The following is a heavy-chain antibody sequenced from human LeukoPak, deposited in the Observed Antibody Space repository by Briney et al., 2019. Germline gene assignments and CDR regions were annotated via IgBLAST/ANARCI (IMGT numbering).Heavy chain of an antibody. CDR2: ISSSSTYI. J-gene: IGHJ4*02. D-gene: IGHD3-22*01. Sequence: GGSLRLSCAASGFTFSEYNMNWVRQAPGKGLEWLSSISSSSTYIYYADSVKGRFTISRDNAKNSLYLQMNSLKTEDTAVYYCTSTSYSYDSSGPRQIMGSLDYWGQGNMVTVSS. V-gene: IGHV3-21*03. CDR1: GFTFSEYN. CDR3: TSTSYSYDSSGPRQIMGSLDY.